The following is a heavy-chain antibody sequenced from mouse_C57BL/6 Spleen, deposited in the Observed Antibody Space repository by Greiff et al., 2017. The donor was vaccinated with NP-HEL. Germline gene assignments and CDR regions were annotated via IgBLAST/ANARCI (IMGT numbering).Heavy chain of an antibody. CDR3: ERERDYGSSYYDY. V-gene: IGHV5-4*01. D-gene: IGHD1-1*01. CDR2: ISDGGSYT. J-gene: IGHJ2*01. CDR1: GFTFSSYA. Sequence: EVMLVESGGGLVKPGGSLKLSCAASGFTFSSYAMSWVRQTPEKRLEWVATISDGGSYTYYPDHVKGRFTISRDNAKNNLYLQMSHLKSEDTAMYYCERERDYGSSYYDYWGKGTTLTVSS.